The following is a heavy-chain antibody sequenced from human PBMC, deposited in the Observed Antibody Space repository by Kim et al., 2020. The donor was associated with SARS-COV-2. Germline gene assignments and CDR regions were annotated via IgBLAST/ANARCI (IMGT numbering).Heavy chain of an antibody. CDR1: GFAFSSFG. D-gene: IGHD6-13*01. J-gene: IGHJ4*02. V-gene: IGHV3-33*03. Sequence: GGSLRLSCAASGFAFSSFGMHWVRQAPGKGLEWLAAIWFDGSRTYFTDSVKGRFTISRDNSKNTLYLQMNSLRVEDTAVYYCARRGDSSSWLDYWGQGTLVTVSS. CDR2: IWFDGSRT. CDR3: ARRGDSSSWLDY.